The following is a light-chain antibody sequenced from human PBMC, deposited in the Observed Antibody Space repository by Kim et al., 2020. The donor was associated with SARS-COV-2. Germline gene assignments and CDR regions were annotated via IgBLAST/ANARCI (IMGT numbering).Light chain of an antibody. CDR3: QQYNSVTFT. Sequence: DIQMTQSPSSLSASVGDRVTITCRASQAISNHLGWYHQKPGRVPKLLIYAASTLQPGVPSRFSGSGSGTEFTLTISSLQPEDVATYYCQQYNSVTFTFGPGTKVDIK. V-gene: IGKV1-27*01. CDR2: AAS. CDR1: QAISNH. J-gene: IGKJ3*01.